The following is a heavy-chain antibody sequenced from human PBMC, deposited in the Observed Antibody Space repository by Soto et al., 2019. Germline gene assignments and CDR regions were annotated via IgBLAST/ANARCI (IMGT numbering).Heavy chain of an antibody. Sequence: QVQLVQSGAEVKKPGASVKVSCKASGYTFTSYAMHWVRQAPGQRLEGMGWINAGNGNTKYSQKFQGRVTITRDTSASTAYMELSSLRSEDTAVYYCARETGDIVATIRAFDIWGQGTMVTVSS. CDR2: INAGNGNT. D-gene: IGHD5-12*01. CDR1: GYTFTSYA. CDR3: ARETGDIVATIRAFDI. V-gene: IGHV1-3*01. J-gene: IGHJ3*02.